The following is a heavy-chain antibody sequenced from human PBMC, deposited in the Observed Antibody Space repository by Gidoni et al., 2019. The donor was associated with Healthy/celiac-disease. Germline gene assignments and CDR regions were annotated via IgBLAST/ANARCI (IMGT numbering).Heavy chain of an antibody. Sequence: QVQLVQSGAEVKKPGSSVKVSCKASGGTFSSYAISWVRQAPGQGLEWMGGIIPIFGTANYAQKFQGRVTIPADKSTSTAYMELSSLRSEDTAVYYCARDTRYYDFWSGPYPPFWKDWFDPWGQGTLVTVSS. CDR1: GGTFSSYA. J-gene: IGHJ5*02. CDR3: ARDTRYYDFWSGPYPPFWKDWFDP. D-gene: IGHD3-3*01. CDR2: IIPIFGTA. V-gene: IGHV1-69*06.